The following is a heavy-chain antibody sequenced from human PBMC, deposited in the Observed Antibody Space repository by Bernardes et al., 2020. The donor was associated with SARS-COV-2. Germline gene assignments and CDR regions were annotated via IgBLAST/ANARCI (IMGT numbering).Heavy chain of an antibody. J-gene: IGHJ5*02. Sequence: GGSLRLSCASSGFTFRSYWRPWVRNSPGKGLVWVSRINSDGSSTSYADSVKGRFTISRDNAKNTLYLQMNSLRAEDTAVYYCALLGIAVAGTGNWFDPWGQGTLVTVSS. CDR3: ALLGIAVAGTGNWFDP. CDR1: GFTFRSYW. D-gene: IGHD6-19*01. CDR2: INSDGSST. V-gene: IGHV3-74*01.